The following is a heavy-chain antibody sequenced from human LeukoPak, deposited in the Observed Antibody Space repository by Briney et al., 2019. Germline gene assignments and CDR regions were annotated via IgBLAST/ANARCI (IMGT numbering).Heavy chain of an antibody. J-gene: IGHJ6*03. D-gene: IGHD5-24*01. Sequence: PGGSLRLSCAASGFTFSSYAMSWVRQAPGKGLEWVSAISGSGGSTYYADSVKGRFTISRDNSKNTLYLQMNSLRAEDTAVYYCARSPLIGADEGRDGYNPYYYYYYMDVWGKGTTVTVSS. CDR1: GFTFSSYA. CDR3: ARSPLIGADEGRDGYNPYYYYYYMDV. V-gene: IGHV3-23*01. CDR2: ISGSGGST.